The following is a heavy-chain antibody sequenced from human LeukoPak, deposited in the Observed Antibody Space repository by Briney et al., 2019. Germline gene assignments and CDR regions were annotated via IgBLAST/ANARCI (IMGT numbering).Heavy chain of an antibody. CDR1: GSTFSSYA. V-gene: IGHV3-30-3*01. CDR3: ARALIYCSSTSCHTRYDAFDI. J-gene: IGHJ3*02. D-gene: IGHD2-2*02. CDR2: ISYDGSNK. Sequence: GGSLRLSCAASGSTFSSYAMHWVRQAPGKGLEWVAVISYDGSNKYYADSVKGRFTISRDNAKNSLYLQMNSLRAEDAAVYYCARALIYCSSTSCHTRYDAFDIWGQGTMVTVSS.